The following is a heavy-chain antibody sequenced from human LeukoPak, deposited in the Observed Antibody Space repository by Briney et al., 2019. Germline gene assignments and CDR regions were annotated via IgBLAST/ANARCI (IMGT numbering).Heavy chain of an antibody. CDR2: INPSGGST. CDR1: GYTFTSYY. V-gene: IGHV1-46*01. CDR3: ARGYITMIVVVTPLDY. J-gene: IGHJ4*02. D-gene: IGHD3-22*01. Sequence: ASVKVSCKASGYTFTSYYMHWVRQAPGQGLEWMGIINPSGGSTSYAQKFQGRVTMTRDMSTSTVYMELSSLRSEDTAVYYCARGYITMIVVVTPLDYWGQGTLVTVSS.